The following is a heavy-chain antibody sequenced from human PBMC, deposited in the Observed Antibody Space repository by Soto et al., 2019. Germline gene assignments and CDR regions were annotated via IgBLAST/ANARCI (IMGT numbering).Heavy chain of an antibody. CDR3: ARVHCSSTSCPYYYYYMDV. V-gene: IGHV4-59*01. CDR2: IYYSGST. D-gene: IGHD2-2*01. Sequence: SETLSLTCTVSGGSISSYYWSWIRQPPGKGLEWIGYIYYSGSTNYNPSLKSRVTISVETSKNQFSLKLSSVTAADTAVYYCARVHCSSTSCPYYYYYMDVWGKGTTVTVSS. CDR1: GGSISSYY. J-gene: IGHJ6*03.